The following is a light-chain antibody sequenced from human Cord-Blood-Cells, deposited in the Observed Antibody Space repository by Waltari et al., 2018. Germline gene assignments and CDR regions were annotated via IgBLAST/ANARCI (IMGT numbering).Light chain of an antibody. V-gene: IGLV2-14*03. Sequence: SALTQPASVSGSPGQSITISCTGTSSYVGGYNYVSWYQQHPGNAPQRMIYYVSNRPSGVSNRFSGSNSGNTASLTISGLQAEDEADYYCSSYTSSSTWVFGGGTKLTVL. J-gene: IGLJ3*02. CDR1: SSYVGGYNY. CDR2: YVS. CDR3: SSYTSSSTWV.